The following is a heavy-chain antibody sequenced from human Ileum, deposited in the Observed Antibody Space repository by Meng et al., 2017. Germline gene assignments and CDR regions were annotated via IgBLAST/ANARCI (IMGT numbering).Heavy chain of an antibody. CDR3: ANGRQYSTGWIYFDY. J-gene: IGHJ4*01. CDR1: GFTFRADP. Sequence: GESLKISCEASGFTFRADPMSWVRQRPGRGLEWVSSLNYNGGSSYHADPVKGRFTISRDNSRNTLYQQMNSLRAEDTAVYYCANGRQYSTGWIYFDYWGHGTLVTVSS. CDR2: LNYNGGSS. D-gene: IGHD6-19*01. V-gene: IGHV3-23*01.